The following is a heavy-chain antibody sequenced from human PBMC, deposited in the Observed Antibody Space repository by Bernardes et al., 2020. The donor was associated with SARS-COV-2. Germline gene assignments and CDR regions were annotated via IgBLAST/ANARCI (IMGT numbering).Heavy chain of an antibody. CDR3: STDQRYYDILNGRTYYYGMDV. D-gene: IGHD3-9*01. J-gene: IGHJ6*02. V-gene: IGHV1-24*01. CDR1: GYTLTELS. CDR2: FDPEDGAT. Sequence: ASVKVSCQVSGYTLTELSMHWVRQAPGKGLEWMGGFDPEDGATIYAQKFQGRVTMTEDTATDTAYMALSSLSSDDTAVYYCSTDQRYYDILNGRTYYYGMDVWGQGTTVTGSS.